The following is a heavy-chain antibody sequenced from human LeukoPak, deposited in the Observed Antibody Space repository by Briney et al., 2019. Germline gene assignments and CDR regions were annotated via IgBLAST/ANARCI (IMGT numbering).Heavy chain of an antibody. D-gene: IGHD6-13*01. V-gene: IGHV4-59*01. J-gene: IGHJ6*03. Sequence: SETLFLTCTVSGGSISSYYWSWIRQPPGKGLEWIGYIYYSGSTNYNPSLKSRVTISVDTSKNQFSLKLSSVTAADTAVYYCARHYSSSWYSYYVDVWGKGTTVTVSS. CDR3: ARHYSSSWYSYYVDV. CDR2: IYYSGST. CDR1: GGSISSYY.